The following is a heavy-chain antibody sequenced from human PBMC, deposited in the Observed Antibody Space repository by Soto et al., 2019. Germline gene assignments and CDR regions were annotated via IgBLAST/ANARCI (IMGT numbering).Heavy chain of an antibody. J-gene: IGHJ4*02. Sequence: SETLSLTCAVYGESFSGYYWSWIRQPPGKGLEWIGEINHSGSTNYNPSLKSRVTISVDTSKNQFSLKLSSVTAADTAVYYCARFSMTTMLWGQGTLVTVSS. CDR2: INHSGST. V-gene: IGHV4-34*01. D-gene: IGHD4-4*01. CDR1: GESFSGYY. CDR3: ARFSMTTML.